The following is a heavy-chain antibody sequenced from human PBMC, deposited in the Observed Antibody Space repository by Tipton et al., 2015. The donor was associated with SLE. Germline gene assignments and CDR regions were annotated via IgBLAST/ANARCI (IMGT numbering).Heavy chain of an antibody. D-gene: IGHD3-16*01. J-gene: IGHJ3*02. V-gene: IGHV3-7*04. Sequence: GSLRLSCATSGFDFNGYWMSWVRQAPGKGLEWLANIKRDGSEQYYVDSVKGRFTISRDNAKNSLYLQMNSLRAEDTAVYFCARGGYDYVWGSYRSHGFDIWGQGTMVTVSS. CDR2: IKRDGSEQ. CDR3: ARGGYDYVWGSYRSHGFDI. CDR1: GFDFNGYW.